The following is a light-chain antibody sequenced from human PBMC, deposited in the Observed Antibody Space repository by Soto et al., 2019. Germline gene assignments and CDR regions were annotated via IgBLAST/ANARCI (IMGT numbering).Light chain of an antibody. V-gene: IGKV1-12*01. CDR3: QHANSFPPS. Sequence: DIQMTQSPSSVSASVGDRVTITCRASQDISSWLAWYQQKPGKAPKLLIYAASSLQSGVPSRFGGSGSGTDFTLTISSLQPEYFATYYCQHANSFPPSFGQGTKLEIK. J-gene: IGKJ2*01. CDR1: QDISSW. CDR2: AAS.